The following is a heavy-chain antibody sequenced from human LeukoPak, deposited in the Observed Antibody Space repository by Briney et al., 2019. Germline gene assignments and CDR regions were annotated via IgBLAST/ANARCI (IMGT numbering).Heavy chain of an antibody. V-gene: IGHV3-11*01. CDR1: GFTFSDYY. D-gene: IGHD3-3*01. J-gene: IGHJ4*02. Sequence: PGGSLRLPCAASGFTFSDYYMNWIRQTPGKGLEWVSYINPSGSNTYYADSVKGRFTISRDNAKNSLHLQMNSLRAEDTAVYYCAREATISSWGQGTLVTVSS. CDR2: INPSGSNT. CDR3: AREATISS.